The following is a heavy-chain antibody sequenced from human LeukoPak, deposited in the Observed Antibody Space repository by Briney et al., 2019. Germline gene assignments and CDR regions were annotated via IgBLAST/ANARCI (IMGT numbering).Heavy chain of an antibody. J-gene: IGHJ4*02. V-gene: IGHV4-59*01. CDR2: IYYSGST. CDR3: ARDKGSWYYFDY. CDR1: GGSISSYY. D-gene: IGHD6-13*01. Sequence: SETLSLTCTVSGGSISSYYWSWVRQPPGKGLEWLGDIYYSGSTNYNPSLTSRVTISVDTSKNQFSLKLSSVTAADTAVYYCARDKGSWYYFDYWGQGTLVTVSS.